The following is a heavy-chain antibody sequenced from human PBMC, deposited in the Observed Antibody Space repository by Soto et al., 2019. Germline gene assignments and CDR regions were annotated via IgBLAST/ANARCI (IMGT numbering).Heavy chain of an antibody. CDR1: GFTFSSYS. Sequence: PGGSLRLSCAASGFTFSSYSMNWVRQAPGKGFEWVSSISSSSSYIYYADSVKGRFTISRDNAKNSLYLQMNSLRAEDTAVYYCARDSEKSYYYGMDVWGQGTTVTVSS. CDR2: ISSSSSYI. V-gene: IGHV3-21*01. J-gene: IGHJ6*02. CDR3: ARDSEKSYYYGMDV.